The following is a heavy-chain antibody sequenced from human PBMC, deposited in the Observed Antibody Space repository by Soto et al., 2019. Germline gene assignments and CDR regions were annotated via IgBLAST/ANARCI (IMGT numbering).Heavy chain of an antibody. Sequence: QVQLVQSGAEVKKPGSSVKVSCKASGGTFSSYAISWVRQAPGQGLECMGGIIPIFGTANYAQKFQGRVTITADKSTSTAYMELSSLRSEDTAVYYCARLTHYYDSSGYYYDYWGQGTLVTVSS. CDR1: GGTFSSYA. J-gene: IGHJ4*02. V-gene: IGHV1-69*06. CDR2: IIPIFGTA. CDR3: ARLTHYYDSSGYYYDY. D-gene: IGHD3-22*01.